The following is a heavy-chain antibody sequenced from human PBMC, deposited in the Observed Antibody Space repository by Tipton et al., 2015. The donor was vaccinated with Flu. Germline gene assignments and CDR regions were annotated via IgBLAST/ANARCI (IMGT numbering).Heavy chain of an antibody. Sequence: TLSLTCTVSGGSVSSDDFYWGWVRQAPGKGPEWIGSIFHRGTTYYDLSLQSRVTISLDTSKNQFSLSMRSVTVADTAVYYCTRQLEAATWSSSWGQGTLVTVSS. CDR2: IFHRGTT. V-gene: IGHV4-39*07. CDR3: TRQLEAATWSSS. D-gene: IGHD1-1*01. J-gene: IGHJ4*02. CDR1: GGSVSSDDFY.